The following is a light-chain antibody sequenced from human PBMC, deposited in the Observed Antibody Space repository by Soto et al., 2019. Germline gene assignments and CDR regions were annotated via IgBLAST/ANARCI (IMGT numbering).Light chain of an antibody. CDR2: AAS. CDR1: QSVTSNY. CDR3: QQHGSSVTWT. V-gene: IGKV3-20*01. Sequence: EVVLTQSPGTVSLSPGERATLSCRASQSVTSNYLAWYQQKPGQAPRLLIYAASSRATGIPDRFSGSGSGTDFTLSISRLEPEDFAVYYCQQHGSSVTWTCGQGTKVEIK. J-gene: IGKJ1*01.